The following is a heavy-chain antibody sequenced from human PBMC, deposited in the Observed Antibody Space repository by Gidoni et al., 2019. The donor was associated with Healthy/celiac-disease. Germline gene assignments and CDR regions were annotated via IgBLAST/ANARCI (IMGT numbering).Heavy chain of an antibody. CDR1: GFTFSSHS. V-gene: IGHV3-21*01. CDR2: ISSSSSYT. Sequence: EVQLVESGGGLVKPGGSLRLSCAASGFTFSSHSMNWVRQAPGKGLEGVSSISSSSSYTYYAASVKGRFTISRDNAKNSLYLQMNSLRAEDTAVYYCARDYIGYCTNGVCHHWGQGTLVTVSS. J-gene: IGHJ5*02. CDR3: ARDYIGYCTNGVCHH. D-gene: IGHD2-8*01.